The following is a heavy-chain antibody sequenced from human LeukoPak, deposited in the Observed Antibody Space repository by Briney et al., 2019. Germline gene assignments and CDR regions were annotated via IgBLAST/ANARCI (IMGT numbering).Heavy chain of an antibody. Sequence: SETLSLTCAAYGGSFSGYYWSWIRQPPGKGLEWIGEINHSGSTNYNPSLKSRVTISVDTSKNQFSLKLSSVTAADTAVYYCARGIRGGYGATGNAFDIWGQGAMVTVSS. CDR2: INHSGST. CDR1: GGSFSGYY. J-gene: IGHJ3*02. V-gene: IGHV4-34*01. D-gene: IGHD4-17*01. CDR3: ARGIRGGYGATGNAFDI.